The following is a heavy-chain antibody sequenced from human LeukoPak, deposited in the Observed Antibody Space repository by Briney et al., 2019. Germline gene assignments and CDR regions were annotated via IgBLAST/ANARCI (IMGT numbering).Heavy chain of an antibody. J-gene: IGHJ3*02. Sequence: GGSLRLSCAASGFTFNTYWMRWVRQAPGNGLEWVANIKQDGSEKYYVDSLKGRFTISRDNAKNSLYLQMNSLSVEDTAVYYCARDLRNHDFWSGGAFDIWGQGTMVTVYS. CDR1: GFTFNTYW. CDR2: IKQDGSEK. D-gene: IGHD3-3*01. CDR3: ARDLRNHDFWSGGAFDI. V-gene: IGHV3-7*01.